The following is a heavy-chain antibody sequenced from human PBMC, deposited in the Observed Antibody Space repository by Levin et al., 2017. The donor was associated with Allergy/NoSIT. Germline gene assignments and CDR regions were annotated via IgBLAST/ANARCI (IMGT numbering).Heavy chain of an antibody. J-gene: IGHJ4*02. CDR3: ATSFWGSYPAEY. CDR2: ISSSGSDI. D-gene: IGHD3-16*02. Sequence: SGGSLRLSCAASGFTFSLYSFNWVRQFPGKGLQWVSSISSSGSDIFYADSVKGRFTISRDNANNSVYLEINNLRVEDTALYFCATSFWGSYPAEYWGQGTLVTVS. CDR1: GFTFSLYS. V-gene: IGHV3-21*04.